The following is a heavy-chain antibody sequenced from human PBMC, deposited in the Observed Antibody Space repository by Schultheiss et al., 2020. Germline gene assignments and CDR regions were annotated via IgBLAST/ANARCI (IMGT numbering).Heavy chain of an antibody. V-gene: IGHV4-59*12. CDR3: ARVDYGDYSRDS. J-gene: IGHJ4*02. CDR1: GGSISSYY. CDR2: IYSSGST. Sequence: SETLSLTCTVSGGSISSYYWSWIRQPPGKGLEWIGSIYSSGSTNYNPSLKSRVTISVDTSKNQFSLKLSSVTAADTAVYYCARVDYGDYSRDSWGQGTRVTVSS. D-gene: IGHD4-17*01.